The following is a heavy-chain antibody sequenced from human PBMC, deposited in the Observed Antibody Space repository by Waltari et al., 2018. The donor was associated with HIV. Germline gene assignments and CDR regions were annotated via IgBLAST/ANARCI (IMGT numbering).Heavy chain of an antibody. CDR2: ISGSGGST. J-gene: IGHJ4*02. D-gene: IGHD5-18*01. CDR1: GFTFSSYG. CDR3: AKEDTAMAPFDY. Sequence: EVQRLESGGGLVQLGGSLRLYCAASGFTFSSYGMSWVRQAPGKGLEWVSAISGSGGSTYYADSVKGRFTSSRDNSKNTLYLQMNSLRAEDTAVYYCAKEDTAMAPFDYWGQGTLVTVSS. V-gene: IGHV3-23*01.